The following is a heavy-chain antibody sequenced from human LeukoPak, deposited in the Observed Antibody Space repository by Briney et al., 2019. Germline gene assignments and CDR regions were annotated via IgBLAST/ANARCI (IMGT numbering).Heavy chain of an antibody. Sequence: SETLSLTCAIHGGSLSGYYWSWIRQSPGKGLEWIGYSHYTGSANYKPSLKSRVTISLDPSKKQFSLQMISVTAADTAVYYCARGRSGYSSNSYERGIRFYYMDVWGKGTTVTVSS. V-gene: IGHV4-34*11. D-gene: IGHD6-13*01. J-gene: IGHJ6*03. CDR3: ARGRSGYSSNSYERGIRFYYMDV. CDR2: SHYTGSA. CDR1: GGSLSGYY.